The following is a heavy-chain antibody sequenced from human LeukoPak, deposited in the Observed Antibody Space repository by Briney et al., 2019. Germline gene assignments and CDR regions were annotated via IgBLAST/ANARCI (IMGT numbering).Heavy chain of an antibody. CDR2: INSDGSWT. CDR3: AKGGLRDGYSYAS. Sequence: PGGSLRLSCAASGNYRMHWVRQAPGKGLVWVSHINSDGSWTSYADSVNGRFTISRDNSKNTLSLQMNSLRAADTAVYYCAKGGLRDGYSYASWGQGTLITVSS. CDR1: GNYR. J-gene: IGHJ5*02. V-gene: IGHV3-74*01. D-gene: IGHD5-24*01.